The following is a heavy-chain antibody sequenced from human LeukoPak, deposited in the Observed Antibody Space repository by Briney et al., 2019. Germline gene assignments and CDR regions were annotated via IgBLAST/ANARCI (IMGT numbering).Heavy chain of an antibody. CDR1: GGSISSGSYY. CDR3: ARSVLRFLEWSEARFDP. V-gene: IGHV4-61*02. CDR2: IYTSGST. J-gene: IGHJ5*02. D-gene: IGHD3-3*01. Sequence: TLSLTCTVSGGSISSGSYYWSWIRQPAGKGLEWIGRIYTSGSTNYNPSLKSRVTISVDTSKNQFSLKPSSVTAADTAVYYCARSVLRFLEWSEARFDPWGQGTLVTVSS.